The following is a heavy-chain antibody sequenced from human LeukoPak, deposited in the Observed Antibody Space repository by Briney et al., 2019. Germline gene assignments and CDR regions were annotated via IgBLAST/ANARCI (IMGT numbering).Heavy chain of an antibody. V-gene: IGHV3-23*01. J-gene: IGHJ4*02. Sequence: GGSLTLSCAGTGFAFNMFAIDWVRQAPGKGLEWVSGLSRGGSTTNYADSVKGRFTISRDKSQNSVFLQLNSLRPDDTAVYFCARQQRIRHCTEGVCTEEYYFDYWGQGTLVTVSS. CDR3: ARQQRIRHCTEGVCTEEYYFDY. CDR1: GFAFNMFA. D-gene: IGHD2-8*02. CDR2: LSRGGSTT.